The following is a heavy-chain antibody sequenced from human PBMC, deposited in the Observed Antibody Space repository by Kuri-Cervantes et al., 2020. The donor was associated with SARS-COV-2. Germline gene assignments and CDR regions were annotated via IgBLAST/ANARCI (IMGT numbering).Heavy chain of an antibody. CDR2: IYYSGST. D-gene: IGHD5-18*01. V-gene: IGHV4-31*02. J-gene: IGHJ2*01. CDR1: GGSISSGGYY. CDR3: ARLFNSYGYAIYWYFDL. Sequence: SETLSLTCAVSGGSISSGGYYWSWIRQHPGKGLEWIGYIYYSGSTYYNPSLKSRVTISVDTSKNQFSLELSSVTAADTAVYYCARLFNSYGYAIYWYFDLWGRGTLVTVSS.